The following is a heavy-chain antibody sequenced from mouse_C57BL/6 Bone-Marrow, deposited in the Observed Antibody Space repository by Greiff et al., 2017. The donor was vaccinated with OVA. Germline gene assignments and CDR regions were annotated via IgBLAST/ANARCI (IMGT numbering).Heavy chain of an antibody. CDR2: IHPNSGST. V-gene: IGHV1-64*01. CDR1: GYTFTSYW. D-gene: IGHD2-4*01. J-gene: IGHJ3*01. CDR3: ALYYDYPAWFAY. Sequence: QVQLQQPGAELVKPGASVKLSCKASGYTFTSYWMHWVKQRPGQGLEWIGMIHPNSGSTNYNEKFKRKATLTVDKSSSTAYMQLSSLTSEDSAVYYCALYYDYPAWFAYWGQGTLVTVSA.